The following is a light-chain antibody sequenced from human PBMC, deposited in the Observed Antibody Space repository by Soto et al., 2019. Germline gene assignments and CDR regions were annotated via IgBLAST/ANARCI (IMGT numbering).Light chain of an antibody. Sequence: EIVMTQSPATLSVSPGERATLSCRASQSVSSNLAWYQQKPGQAPRLLIYGASTRATGIPVRFSGSGSGTEFTLTISSLQSEDFAVYYCLQYNNWPPGTFGQGTKLEIK. V-gene: IGKV3-15*01. J-gene: IGKJ2*01. CDR1: QSVSSN. CDR2: GAS. CDR3: LQYNNWPPGT.